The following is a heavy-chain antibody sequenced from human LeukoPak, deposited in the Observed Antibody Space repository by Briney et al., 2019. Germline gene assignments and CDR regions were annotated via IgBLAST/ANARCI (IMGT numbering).Heavy chain of an antibody. J-gene: IGHJ5*02. Sequence: GASVKVSCKASGYTFTSYAMHWVRQAPGQRLEWMGWINAGNGNTKYSQKFQGRVTITADESTSTAYMELSSLRSEDTAVYYCARALLRYCSSTSCYWFDPWGQGTLVTVSS. V-gene: IGHV1-3*01. CDR3: ARALLRYCSSTSCYWFDP. CDR1: GYTFTSYA. CDR2: INAGNGNT. D-gene: IGHD2-2*01.